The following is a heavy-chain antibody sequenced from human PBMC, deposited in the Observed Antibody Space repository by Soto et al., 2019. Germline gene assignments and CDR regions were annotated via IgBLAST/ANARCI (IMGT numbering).Heavy chain of an antibody. Sequence: GGSLRLSCAASGFTFSSYSMNWVRQAPGKGLEWVSYISTSSSNIYYADSVKGRFTISRDNAKNSLYLQMNSLRDEDTAVYYCARVTAWFGDANCFDPWGQGTLVTVPS. CDR1: GFTFSSYS. CDR3: ARVTAWFGDANCFDP. J-gene: IGHJ5*02. D-gene: IGHD3-10*01. CDR2: ISTSSSNI. V-gene: IGHV3-48*02.